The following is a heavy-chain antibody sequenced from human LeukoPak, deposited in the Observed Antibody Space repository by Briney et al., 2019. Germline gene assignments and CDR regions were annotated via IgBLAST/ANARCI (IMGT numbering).Heavy chain of an antibody. D-gene: IGHD2-15*01. CDR3: ARVSSGGDD. V-gene: IGHV3-48*03. CDR1: GFTFSRYG. J-gene: IGHJ4*02. Sequence: PGGSLRLSCAASGFTFSRYGMNWVRQAPGKGLEWVAYISSSGSTIYHADLVKGRFTISRDNAKNSLYLQMNRLRVEDTAVYYCARVSSGGDDWGQGTLVTVSS. CDR2: ISSSGSTI.